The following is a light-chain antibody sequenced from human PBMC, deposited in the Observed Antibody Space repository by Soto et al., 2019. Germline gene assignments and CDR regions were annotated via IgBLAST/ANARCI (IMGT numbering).Light chain of an antibody. V-gene: IGLV2-14*01. CDR1: SSDIGAYDY. CDR2: EVN. J-gene: IGLJ1*01. CDR3: GSYTGSIYV. Sequence: ALTQPASLSGSPGQSITISCTGTSSDIGAYDYVSWFQQHPGKAPKLMISEVNNRPSGVSSRFSGSKSGNTASLTISGLQAEDEADYYCGSYTGSIYVFGTGTKVTVL.